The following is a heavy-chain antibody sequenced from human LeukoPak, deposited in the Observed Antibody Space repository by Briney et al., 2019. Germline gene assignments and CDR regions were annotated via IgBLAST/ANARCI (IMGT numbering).Heavy chain of an antibody. Sequence: GGSLRLSCAASGFTVSNNYMYSGGSTYYADSVKGRFTISRDNSKNTLYLQMNSLRAEDTAVYYCEKVGTLGKKNYDILTGPIDYWGQGTLVTVSS. CDR1: GFTVSNNY. V-gene: IGHV3-53*01. CDR2: SGGST. D-gene: IGHD3-9*01. CDR3: EKVGTLGKKNYDILTGPIDY. J-gene: IGHJ4*02.